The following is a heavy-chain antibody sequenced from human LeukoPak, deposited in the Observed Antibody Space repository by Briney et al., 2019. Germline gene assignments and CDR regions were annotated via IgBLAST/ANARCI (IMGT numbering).Heavy chain of an antibody. D-gene: IGHD5-18*01. J-gene: IGHJ4*02. V-gene: IGHV4-59*01. CDR1: GDSISTYH. CDR2: MQSTGNS. CDR3: ARDKRHSYGRYFDP. Sequence: SETLSLACTVSGDSISTYHWNWIRKPPGKGLEWIGYMQSTGNSSYNPSLKNRVNIFVDMSKNHFVLNLRSVTAADTAVYYCARDKRHSYGRYFDPWGQGMLVTVSS.